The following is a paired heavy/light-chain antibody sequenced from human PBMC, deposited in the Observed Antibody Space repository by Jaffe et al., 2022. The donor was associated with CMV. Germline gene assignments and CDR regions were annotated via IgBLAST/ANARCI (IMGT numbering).Light chain of an antibody. CDR1: TGPVTSGHF. Sequence: QAVVTQEPSLTVSPGGTVTLTCGSSTGPVTSGHFPYWLQQKPGQGPRTLIYDTGDKNSRTPARFSGTLLGDKAALTLSGAQPEDEADYYCLLYYSGVRVFGTGTKVTVL. CDR3: LLYYSGVRV. CDR2: DTG. J-gene: IGLJ1*01. V-gene: IGLV7-46*01.
Heavy chain of an antibody. CDR2: IHRDGSA. CDR1: GFTVSSSF. J-gene: IGHJ5*02. CDR3: ARDPGYGSGWVDFDP. Sequence: EVQLVETGGGLIQPGGSLRLSCAVSGFTVSSSFMSWVRQAPGKGLEWVSVIHRDGSAYYADSVKGRFAISRDNSENTVYLHINSLRVDDTAIYHCARDPGYGSGWVDFDPWGQGTLVTVSS. D-gene: IGHD6-19*01. V-gene: IGHV3-53*02.